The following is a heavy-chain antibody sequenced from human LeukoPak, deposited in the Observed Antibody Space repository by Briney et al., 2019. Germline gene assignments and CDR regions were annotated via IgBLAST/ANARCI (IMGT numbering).Heavy chain of an antibody. D-gene: IGHD5-18*01. CDR3: ARIQRGYSYGYGY. CDR1: GFTFSGYS. CDR2: ISSSSSYI. Sequence: GGSLRLSCAASGFTFSGYSMNWVRQAPGKGLEWVSSISSSSSYIYYADSVKGRFTISRDNAKNSLYLQMNSLRAEDTAVYYCARIQRGYSYGYGYWGQGTLVTVSS. J-gene: IGHJ4*02. V-gene: IGHV3-21*01.